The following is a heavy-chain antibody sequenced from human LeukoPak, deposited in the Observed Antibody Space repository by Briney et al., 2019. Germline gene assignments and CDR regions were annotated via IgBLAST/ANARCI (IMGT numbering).Heavy chain of an antibody. V-gene: IGHV3-30*18. Sequence: PGGSLRLSCAASGFTFSSYGMHWVRQAPGKGLEWVAVISYDGSNKYYADSVKGRFTISRDNSKNTLYLQMNSLRAEDTAVYYCAKGGPDAFDIWGQGTMVTVSS. CDR3: AKGGPDAFDI. J-gene: IGHJ3*02. CDR1: GFTFSSYG. CDR2: ISYDGSNK.